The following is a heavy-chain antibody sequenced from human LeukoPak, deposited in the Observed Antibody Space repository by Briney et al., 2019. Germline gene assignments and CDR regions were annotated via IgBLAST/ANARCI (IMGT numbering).Heavy chain of an antibody. D-gene: IGHD3-10*01. CDR1: GYTFTSYD. J-gene: IGHJ4*02. CDR2: MNPNSGNT. Sequence: GASVKVPCKASGYTFTSYDINWVRQATGQGLEWMGWMNPNSGNTGYAQKFQGRVTMTRNTSISTAYMELSSLRSEDTAVYYCARRGSGSYYLYYFDYWGQGTLVTVSS. CDR3: ARRGSGSYYLYYFDY. V-gene: IGHV1-8*01.